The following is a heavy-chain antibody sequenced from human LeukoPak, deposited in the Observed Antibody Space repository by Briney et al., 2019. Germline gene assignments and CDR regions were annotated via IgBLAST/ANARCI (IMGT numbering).Heavy chain of an antibody. CDR3: ARLRGDSSTFFDY. CDR2: IYPGDSAT. Sequence: GEPLHFSAKASVYTFTSYWIGWLRQMPGKGLGWMGIIYPGDSATRSSPSFQGQVTISADKSISTASLQWSSLRVSDTAIYYWARLRGDSSTFFDYWGQGTLVTVSS. V-gene: IGHV5-51*01. D-gene: IGHD3-22*01. CDR1: VYTFTSYW. J-gene: IGHJ4*02.